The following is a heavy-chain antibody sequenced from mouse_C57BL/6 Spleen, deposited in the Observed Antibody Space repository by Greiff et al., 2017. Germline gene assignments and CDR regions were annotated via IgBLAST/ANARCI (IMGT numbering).Heavy chain of an antibody. Sequence: EVQGVESGGDLVKPGGSLKLSCAASGFTFSSYGMSWVRQTPDKRLEWVATISSGGSYTYYPDSVKGRFTISRDNAKNTLYLQMSSLKSEDTAMYYCARPGDYDGVYWGQGTLVTVSA. CDR2: ISSGGSYT. CDR1: GFTFSSYG. V-gene: IGHV5-6*01. J-gene: IGHJ3*01. CDR3: ARPGDYDGVY. D-gene: IGHD2-4*01.